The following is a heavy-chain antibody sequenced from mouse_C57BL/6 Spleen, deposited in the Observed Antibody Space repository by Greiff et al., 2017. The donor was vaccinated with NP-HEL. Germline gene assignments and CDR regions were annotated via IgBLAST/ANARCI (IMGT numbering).Heavy chain of an antibody. D-gene: IGHD1-1*01. Sequence: QVQLQQPGAELVKPGASVKMSCKASGYTFTSYWITWVKQRPGQGLEWIGDIYPGSGSTNYNEKFKSKATLTVDTSSSTAYRQLSSLTSEDSAVYYCAREGYYYGSSLYYFDYWGQGTTLTVSS. CDR2: IYPGSGST. J-gene: IGHJ2*01. V-gene: IGHV1-55*01. CDR1: GYTFTSYW. CDR3: AREGYYYGSSLYYFDY.